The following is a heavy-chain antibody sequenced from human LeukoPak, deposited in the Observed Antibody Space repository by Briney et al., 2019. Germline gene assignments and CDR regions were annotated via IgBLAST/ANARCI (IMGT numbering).Heavy chain of an antibody. J-gene: IGHJ4*02. V-gene: IGHV4-34*01. Sequence: PSETLSLTCAVYGGSFSGYYWRWIRQPPGKGLEWIVEINHSRSTNYNPSLKSRVTISVDTSKNQFSLKLSSVTAADTAVYYCARGIHYYYGSYLFDYWGQGTLVTVSS. D-gene: IGHD3-10*01. CDR1: GGSFSGYY. CDR2: INHSRST. CDR3: ARGIHYYYGSYLFDY.